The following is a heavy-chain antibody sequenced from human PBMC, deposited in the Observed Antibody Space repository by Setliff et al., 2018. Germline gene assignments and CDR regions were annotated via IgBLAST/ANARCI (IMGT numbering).Heavy chain of an antibody. Sequence: PGESLKISCKGSGYSFSRHWIGWVRQKPGKGLEWVGIIYPGDSETRYSPSFQGQVTMSADKSTSTAYLQWSGLKASDTAIYYCARRTGFAVAGFDHWGQGTLVTVSS. J-gene: IGHJ4*02. CDR3: ARRTGFAVAGFDH. V-gene: IGHV5-51*01. CDR2: IYPGDSET. CDR1: GYSFSRHW. D-gene: IGHD6-19*01.